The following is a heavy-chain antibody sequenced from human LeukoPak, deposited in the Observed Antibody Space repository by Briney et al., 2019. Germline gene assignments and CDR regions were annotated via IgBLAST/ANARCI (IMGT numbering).Heavy chain of an antibody. Sequence: GGSLRLSCAASGFTFSNYGMNWVRQAPGKGPEWVSSISSSGTYIYYADSMKGRFTISRDNAKNSLYLQMDSLRAEDTAVYYCARPRGWERRWYFDLWGRGTLVTVSS. D-gene: IGHD1-26*01. J-gene: IGHJ2*01. CDR1: GFTFSNYG. V-gene: IGHV3-21*01. CDR2: ISSSGTYI. CDR3: ARPRGWERRWYFDL.